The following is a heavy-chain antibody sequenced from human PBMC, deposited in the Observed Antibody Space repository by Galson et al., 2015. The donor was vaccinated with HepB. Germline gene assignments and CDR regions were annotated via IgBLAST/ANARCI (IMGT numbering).Heavy chain of an antibody. J-gene: IGHJ6*02. CDR1: GGTFSSYA. CDR3: ARWGGYCSSTSCYSPYGMDV. Sequence: SVKVSCKASGGTFSSYAISWVRQAPGQGLEWMGGIIPIFGTANYAQKFQGRVTITADESTSTAYMELSSLRSEDTAVYYCARWGGYCSSTSCYSPYGMDVWGQGTTVTVSS. V-gene: IGHV1-69*13. D-gene: IGHD2-2*02. CDR2: IIPIFGTA.